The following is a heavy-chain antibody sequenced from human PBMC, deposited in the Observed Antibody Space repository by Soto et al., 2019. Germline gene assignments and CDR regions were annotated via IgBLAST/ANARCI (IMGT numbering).Heavy chain of an antibody. D-gene: IGHD2-21*01. CDR2: IGGSDGSI. J-gene: IGHJ4*02. CDR1: GFTFSTYS. CDR3: ARAIAVIKDC. V-gene: IGHV3-48*01. Sequence: EVQLVESGGGLVQPGGSLRLSCAASGFTFSTYSMNWVRQAPGKGLEWVSFIGGSDGSIYYADSVKGRFTISRDNAKNSLYLQMNSLRAEDTAMYYCARAIAVIKDCWGQGTLLTVS.